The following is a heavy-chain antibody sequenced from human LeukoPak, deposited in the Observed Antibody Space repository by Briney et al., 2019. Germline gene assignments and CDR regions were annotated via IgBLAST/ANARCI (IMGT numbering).Heavy chain of an antibody. V-gene: IGHV5-51*01. Sequence: GESLKISCKGSGYSFTSYWIGWVRQMPGKGLEWMGIIYPGDSDTRYSPSFQGQVTISADKSISTAYLQWSSLKASDTAMYYCARHLPCSGGSCYFQGVAFDIWGQGTMVTVSS. CDR1: GYSFTSYW. CDR2: IYPGDSDT. D-gene: IGHD2-15*01. CDR3: ARHLPCSGGSCYFQGVAFDI. J-gene: IGHJ3*02.